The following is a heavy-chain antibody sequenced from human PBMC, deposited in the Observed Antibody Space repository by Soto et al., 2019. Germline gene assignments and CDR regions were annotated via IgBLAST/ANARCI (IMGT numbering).Heavy chain of an antibody. J-gene: IGHJ6*02. V-gene: IGHV1-69*13. CDR3: ARYSYYYGSGSFTKPTYYYGMDV. Sequence: SVKVSCKASGGTFSSYAISWVRQAPGQGLEWMGGIIPIFGTANYAQKFQGRVTITADESTSTAYMELSSLRSEDTAVYYCARYSYYYGSGSFTKPTYYYGMDVWGQGTTVTV. D-gene: IGHD3-10*01. CDR1: GGTFSSYA. CDR2: IIPIFGTA.